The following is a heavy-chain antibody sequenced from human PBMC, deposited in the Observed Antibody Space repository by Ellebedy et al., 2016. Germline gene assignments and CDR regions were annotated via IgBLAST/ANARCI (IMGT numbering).Heavy chain of an antibody. D-gene: IGHD4-17*01. CDR2: ISQRGST. CDR3: ARARGTDYVH. J-gene: IGHJ4*02. Sequence: SETLSLTXTVSGGSISSYYWSWIRQPPGKGLEWIGYISQRGSTKYNPSLKSRVTISVDTSKNQFSLKLSSVTAADTAVYYCARARGTDYVHWGQGTLVTVSS. CDR1: GGSISSYY. V-gene: IGHV4-59*01.